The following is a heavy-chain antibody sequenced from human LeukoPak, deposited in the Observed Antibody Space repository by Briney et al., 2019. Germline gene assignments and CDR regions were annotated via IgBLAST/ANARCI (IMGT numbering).Heavy chain of an antibody. CDR2: IAGGGSST. D-gene: IGHD1-1*01. J-gene: IGHJ4*02. Sequence: PGGSLRLSCAASGFTVSFYAMSWVRQAPGKGLEWVSVIAGGGSSTYYADSVKGRFTISRDDSKAIAYLQMNSLKTEDTAVYHCTRDRGAYNLYDYWGQGTLVAVTS. CDR1: GFTVSFYA. V-gene: IGHV3-23*03. CDR3: TRDRGAYNLYDY.